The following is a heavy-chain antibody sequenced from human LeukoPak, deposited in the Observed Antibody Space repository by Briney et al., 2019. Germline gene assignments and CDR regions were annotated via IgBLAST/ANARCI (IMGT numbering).Heavy chain of an antibody. Sequence: PSQTLSLTCTVSGGSVSSGSYYWSWIRQPPGKGLEWIGYIYYSGSTNYNPSLKSRVTISVDTSKNQFSLKLSSVTAADTAVYYCARELGSDYYGSGSPHYYGMDVWGQGTTVTVSS. V-gene: IGHV4-61*01. J-gene: IGHJ6*02. D-gene: IGHD3-10*01. CDR3: ARELGSDYYGSGSPHYYGMDV. CDR2: IYYSGST. CDR1: GGSVSSGSYY.